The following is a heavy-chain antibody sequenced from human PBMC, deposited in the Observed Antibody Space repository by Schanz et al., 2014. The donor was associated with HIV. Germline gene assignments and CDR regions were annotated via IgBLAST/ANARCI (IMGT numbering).Heavy chain of an antibody. D-gene: IGHD6-13*01. Sequence: QVHLQESGPGLVKPSETLSLTCTVSGDSINSYYWSWIRQPAGKGLEWIGFVSYSGSTKYNPSLKSRITISVDTSKNQFSLKMDSVTAADTAVYYCARALNRGSSSWYIWYFDYWGQGTLVTVS. J-gene: IGHJ4*02. CDR2: VSYSGST. CDR1: GDSINSYY. V-gene: IGHV4-59*01. CDR3: ARALNRGSSSWYIWYFDY.